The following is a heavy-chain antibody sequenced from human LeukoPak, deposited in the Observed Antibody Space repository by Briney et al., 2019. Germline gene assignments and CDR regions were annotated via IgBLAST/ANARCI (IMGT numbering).Heavy chain of an antibody. CDR2: IYYSGST. Sequence: SETLSPTCTVSGGSISSYYWSWIRQPPGKGLEWIGYIYYSGSTNYNPSLKSRVTISVDTSKNQFSLKLSSVTAADTAVYYCASLGPVPYYYDSSGYYYRAYYYYYMDVWGKGTTVTVSS. D-gene: IGHD3-22*01. CDR3: ASLGPVPYYYDSSGYYYRAYYYYYMDV. V-gene: IGHV4-59*01. J-gene: IGHJ6*03. CDR1: GGSISSYY.